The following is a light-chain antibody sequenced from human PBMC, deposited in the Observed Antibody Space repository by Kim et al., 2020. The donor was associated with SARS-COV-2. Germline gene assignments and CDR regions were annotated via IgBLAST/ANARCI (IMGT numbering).Light chain of an antibody. CDR3: SSYTASSTRI. V-gene: IGLV2-14*03. J-gene: IGLJ2*01. CDR1: TNDIGLFNH. CDR2: GVT. Sequence: QSALILPASVSGSPGQSITISCTGATNDIGLFNHVSWYQQHPGQVPKVIIYGVTSRPSGVSHRFSGSKYGNTAALTISELQAEDEADYYCSSYTASSTRIFGGGTQLTVL.